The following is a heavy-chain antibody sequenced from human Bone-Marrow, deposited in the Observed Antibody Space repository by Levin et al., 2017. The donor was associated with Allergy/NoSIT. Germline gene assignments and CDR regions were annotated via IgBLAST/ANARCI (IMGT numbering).Heavy chain of an antibody. J-gene: IGHJ2*01. V-gene: IGHV4-34*01. Sequence: KPSETLSLSCAVSGGSLSGYFWSWIRQPPGKGLEWIAEINHTRSTNYNPSLKSRVIISVDTSKNQFSLKLTSMTAADTAVYYCARGGYFDLWGRGTLVTVSS. CDR3: ARGGYFDL. CDR1: GGSLSGYF. D-gene: IGHD2-15*01. CDR2: INHTRST.